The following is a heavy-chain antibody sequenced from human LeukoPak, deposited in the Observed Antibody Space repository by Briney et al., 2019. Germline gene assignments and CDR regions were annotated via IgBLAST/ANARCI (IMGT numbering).Heavy chain of an antibody. CDR3: ARDWEDTAMVYYYGMDV. D-gene: IGHD5-18*01. V-gene: IGHV3-74*01. Sequence: GGSLRLSCAASGFTFSSYWMHWVRQAPGKGLVWVSRINSDGSSTSYADSVKGRFTISRDNAKNTLYLQMNSLRAEDTAVYYCARDWEDTAMVYYYGMDVWGPGTTVTVSS. CDR2: INSDGSST. CDR1: GFTFSSYW. J-gene: IGHJ6*02.